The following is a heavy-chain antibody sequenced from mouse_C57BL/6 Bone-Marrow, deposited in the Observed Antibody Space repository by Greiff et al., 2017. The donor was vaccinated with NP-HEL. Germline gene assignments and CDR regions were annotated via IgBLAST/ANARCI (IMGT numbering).Heavy chain of an antibody. J-gene: IGHJ1*03. V-gene: IGHV5-6*01. D-gene: IGHD1-1*01. CDR1: GFTFSSYG. CDR2: ISSGGSYT. Sequence: EVKLMESGGDLVKPGGSLKLSCAASGFTFSSYGMSWVRQTPDKRLEWVATISSGGSYTYYPDSVKGRFTIPRDNAKNTLYLQMSSLKSEDTAMYYCARHPYYYGSSYWYFDVWGTGTTVTVSS. CDR3: ARHPYYYGSSYWYFDV.